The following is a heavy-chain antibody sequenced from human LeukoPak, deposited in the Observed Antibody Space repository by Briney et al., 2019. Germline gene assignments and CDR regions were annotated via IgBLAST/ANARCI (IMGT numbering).Heavy chain of an antibody. Sequence: GGSLRLSCAASGFTFSSYSMNWVRQAPGKGLEWVSSISSSSSYIYYADSVKGRFTISRDNAKNSLYLQMNSLRAEDTAVYYCARGVLMVRGVVIDYWGQGTLVTVSS. V-gene: IGHV3-21*01. CDR2: ISSSSSYI. D-gene: IGHD3-10*01. J-gene: IGHJ4*02. CDR1: GFTFSSYS. CDR3: ARGVLMVRGVVIDY.